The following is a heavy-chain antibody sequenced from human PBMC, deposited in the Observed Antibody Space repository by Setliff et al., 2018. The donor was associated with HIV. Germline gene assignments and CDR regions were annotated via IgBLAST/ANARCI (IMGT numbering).Heavy chain of an antibody. CDR2: IHYSGST. D-gene: IGHD5-18*01. CDR1: GGSISSGGYY. CDR3: ARRQQLWLLYAFDI. Sequence: SETLSLTCTVSGGSISSGGYYWSWIRQHPGKGLEWIGYIHYSGSTNYNPSLKSRVAISVDTSKNQFSLKLSSVTVADTAVYYCARRQQLWLLYAFDIWGQGTMVTVSS. V-gene: IGHV4-61*08. J-gene: IGHJ3*02.